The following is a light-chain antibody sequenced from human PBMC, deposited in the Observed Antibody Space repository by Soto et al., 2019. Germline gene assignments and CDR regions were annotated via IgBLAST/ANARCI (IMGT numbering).Light chain of an antibody. CDR1: QSISNY. Sequence: DIKMSQSPFSLSAPVGDRVTITCRASQSISNYLNWYQQKQGKAPKLLIYEASSLESGVPSRFSGSGSGTEFTLTISSLQPDDFATYYCQQYNNYAWTCGQGTKG. CDR3: QQYNNYAWT. V-gene: IGKV1-5*01. J-gene: IGKJ1*01. CDR2: EAS.